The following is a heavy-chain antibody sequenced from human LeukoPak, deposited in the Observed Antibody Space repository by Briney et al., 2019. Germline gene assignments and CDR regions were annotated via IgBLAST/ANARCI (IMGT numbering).Heavy chain of an antibody. CDR2: IYKSGST. CDR1: GGSISSGSYY. D-gene: IGHD4-17*01. V-gene: IGHV4-61*09. J-gene: IGHJ6*03. CDR3: ARAPAVADYGDYPTTAYYYYMDV. Sequence: SETLSLTCTVSGGSISSGSYYCSWIRQPAGKGLEWIGHIYKSGSTNYNPSLKSRVTVSVDTSKNQFSLKLSSVTAADTAVYYCARAPAVADYGDYPTTAYYYYMDVWGKGTTVTISS.